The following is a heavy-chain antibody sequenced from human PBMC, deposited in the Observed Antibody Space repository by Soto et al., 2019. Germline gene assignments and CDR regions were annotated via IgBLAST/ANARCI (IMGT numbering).Heavy chain of an antibody. CDR2: IGASGAGT. Sequence: VQLVESGGGLVKPGGSLRLSCAASGFTFSDYYMSWVRQAPGKGLEWVSGIGASGAGTYYADSVKGRFTVSRDNSKNTLHLQMNSLRVDDTALYYCALRKTGSYFDYWGQGTLATVSS. CDR3: ALRKTGSYFDY. CDR1: GFTFSDYY. V-gene: IGHV3-23*04. D-gene: IGHD1-26*01. J-gene: IGHJ4*02.